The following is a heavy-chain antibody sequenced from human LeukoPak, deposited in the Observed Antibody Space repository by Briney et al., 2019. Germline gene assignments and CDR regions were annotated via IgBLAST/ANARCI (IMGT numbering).Heavy chain of an antibody. CDR2: IGRNGGST. Sequence: PGGSLRLSCAASGFTFSTYAMRWVRQAPGKGLEYVSAIGRNGGSTYYADSVKGRFTISRDNAKNSLYLQMNSLRAEDTALYYCARGLSRGSYYYYYMDVWGKGTTVTVSS. CDR1: GFTFSTYA. J-gene: IGHJ6*03. V-gene: IGHV3-64*02. D-gene: IGHD3-16*01. CDR3: ARGLSRGSYYYYYMDV.